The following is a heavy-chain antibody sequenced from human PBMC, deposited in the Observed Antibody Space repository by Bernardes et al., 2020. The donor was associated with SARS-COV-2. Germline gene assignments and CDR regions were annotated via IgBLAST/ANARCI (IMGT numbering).Heavy chain of an antibody. Sequence: GGSLRLSCAASGFTFSNHLMDWVRQAPGKGLEWVASMYRAGSVRNYMDSVKGRFTISRDNAKNSLYLQMNSLRAEDTAVYYCARVRGPYNTFDYWGQGALVTVSS. J-gene: IGHJ4*02. V-gene: IGHV3-7*01. CDR3: ARVRGPYNTFDY. CDR2: MYRAGSVR. D-gene: IGHD3-10*01. CDR1: GFTFSNHL.